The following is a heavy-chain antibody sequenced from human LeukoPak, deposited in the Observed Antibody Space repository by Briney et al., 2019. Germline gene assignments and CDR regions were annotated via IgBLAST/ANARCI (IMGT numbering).Heavy chain of an antibody. J-gene: IGHJ4*02. CDR2: INPNSGGT. V-gene: IGHV1-2*02. CDR1: GYTFTGYY. Sequence: ASVKVSCKASGYTFTGYYMHWVRQAPGHGLEWMGWINPNSGGTNYAQKFQGRVTMTRDTSISTAYMELSRLRSDDTAMYYCARDLYTRNYDILTGYWTRAGDYWGQGTLVTVSS. CDR3: ARDLYTRNYDILTGYWTRAGDY. D-gene: IGHD3-9*01.